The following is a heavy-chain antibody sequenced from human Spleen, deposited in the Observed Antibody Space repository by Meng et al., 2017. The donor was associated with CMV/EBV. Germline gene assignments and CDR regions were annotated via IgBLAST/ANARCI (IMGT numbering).Heavy chain of an antibody. Sequence: SVKVSCKASGNTLSSYAISWVRQAPGQGLEWMGGIVPTLGIVNYARKFQARVTFTADKTTSTAYMELSSLRSEDTAVYYCARDWRAITMTDGGYWFDPWGQGTLVTISS. J-gene: IGHJ5*02. CDR3: ARDWRAITMTDGGYWFDP. V-gene: IGHV1-69*10. D-gene: IGHD2-21*02. CDR1: GNTLSSYA. CDR2: IVPTLGIV.